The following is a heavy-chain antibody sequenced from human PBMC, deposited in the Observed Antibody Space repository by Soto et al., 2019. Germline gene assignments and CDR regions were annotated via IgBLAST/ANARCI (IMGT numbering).Heavy chain of an antibody. CDR1: GFTFSSYG. Sequence: QVQLVESGGGVVQPGRSLRLSCAASGFTFSSYGMHWVRQAPGKGLEWVAVIWYDGRNKYYADSVKGRFTISRDNSKNTLYLHMNSLRDEDTAVYYCARDYGDSRVRRSGMDVWGQGTMVTVSS. CDR2: IWYDGRNK. J-gene: IGHJ6*02. D-gene: IGHD4-17*01. CDR3: ARDYGDSRVRRSGMDV. V-gene: IGHV3-33*01.